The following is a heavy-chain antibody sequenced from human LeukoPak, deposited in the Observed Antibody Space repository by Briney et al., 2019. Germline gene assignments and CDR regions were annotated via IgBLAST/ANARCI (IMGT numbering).Heavy chain of an antibody. CDR1: GGSISSSSYY. J-gene: IGHJ4*02. CDR3: ARLRWLQSTELGDY. CDR2: IYYSGST. Sequence: KPSETLSLTCTVSGGSISSSSYYWGWIRQPPGKGLEWIGSIYYSGSTYYNPSLKSRVTISVDTSKNQFSLKLSSVTAADTAVCYCARLRWLQSTELGDYWGQGTLVTVSS. D-gene: IGHD5-24*01. V-gene: IGHV4-39*01.